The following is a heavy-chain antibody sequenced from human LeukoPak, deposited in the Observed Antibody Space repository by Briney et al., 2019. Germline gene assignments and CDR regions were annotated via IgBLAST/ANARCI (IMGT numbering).Heavy chain of an antibody. CDR3: ARGRHIVVVPAAPHGYFQH. D-gene: IGHD2-2*01. J-gene: IGHJ1*01. CDR2: IYSSGST. Sequence: SETLSLTCTVSGGSINSYYWSWIRQPAGKGLEWIGRIYSSGSTNYNPSLKSRVTLSVDTSKNHFSLKLSSVTAADTAVYYCARGRHIVVVPAAPHGYFQHWGQGTLVTVSS. V-gene: IGHV4-4*07. CDR1: GGSINSYY.